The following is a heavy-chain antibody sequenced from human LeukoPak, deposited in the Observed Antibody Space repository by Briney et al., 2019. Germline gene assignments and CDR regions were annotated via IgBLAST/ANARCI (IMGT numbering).Heavy chain of an antibody. CDR1: GGTFSSYA. CDR3: ARDDLKYSSSWYGLRDY. J-gene: IGHJ4*02. CDR2: IIPIFGTA. Sequence: SVKVSCKASGGTFSSYAISWVRQAPGQGLEWMGGIIPIFGTANYAQKFQGRVTITTDESTSTAYMELSSLRSEDTAVYYCARDDLKYSSSWYGLRDYWGQGTLVTVSS. D-gene: IGHD6-13*01. V-gene: IGHV1-69*05.